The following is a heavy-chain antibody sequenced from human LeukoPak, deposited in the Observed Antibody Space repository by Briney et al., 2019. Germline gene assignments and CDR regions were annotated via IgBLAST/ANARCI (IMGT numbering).Heavy chain of an antibody. Sequence: SETLSLTCTVSGGSISSYYWSWIRQPPGKGLEWIGYIYYSGSTNYNPSLKSRVTISVDTSKNQFSLKLSSVTAADTAVYYCARAKTTVTTRYFDLWGRGTLVTVSS. J-gene: IGHJ2*01. CDR1: GGSISSYY. D-gene: IGHD4-17*01. CDR2: IYYSGST. CDR3: ARAKTTVTTRYFDL. V-gene: IGHV4-59*01.